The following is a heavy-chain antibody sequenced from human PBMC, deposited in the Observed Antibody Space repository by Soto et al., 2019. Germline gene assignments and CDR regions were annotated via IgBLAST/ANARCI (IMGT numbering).Heavy chain of an antibody. D-gene: IGHD3-10*01. CDR1: GGSFSGYY. CDR2: INHSGST. Sequence: SETLSLTCAVYGGSFSGYYWSWIRQPPGKGLEWIGEINHSGSTNYNPSLKSRVTISVDTSKNQFSLKLSSVTAADTAVYYCATMVRGVIIGGHWFDPWGQGTLVTVSS. CDR3: ATMVRGVIIGGHWFDP. J-gene: IGHJ5*02. V-gene: IGHV4-34*01.